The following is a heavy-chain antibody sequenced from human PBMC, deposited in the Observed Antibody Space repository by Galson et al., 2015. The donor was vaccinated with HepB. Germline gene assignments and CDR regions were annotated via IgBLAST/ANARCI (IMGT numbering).Heavy chain of an antibody. CDR2: INADNGNT. CDR1: GYTFTSYA. Sequence: SVKVSCKASGYTFTSYAMHWVRQAPGQRLEWMGWINADNGNTKYSQKFQGRVTITRDTSASTAYMELSSLRSEDTAVYYCARGKFSSVWYGIDYWGQGTLVTVSS. CDR3: ARGKFSSVWYGIDY. J-gene: IGHJ4*02. D-gene: IGHD6-19*01. V-gene: IGHV1-3*01.